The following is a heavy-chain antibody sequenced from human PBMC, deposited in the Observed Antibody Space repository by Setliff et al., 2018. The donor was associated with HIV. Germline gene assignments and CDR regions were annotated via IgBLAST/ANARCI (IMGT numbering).Heavy chain of an antibody. D-gene: IGHD3-9*01. CDR3: AKDHAGGGYHDILPPS. V-gene: IGHV3-7*03. CDR2: IKQDGSEK. CDR1: GFTLSNFW. J-gene: IGHJ3*01. Sequence: GGSLRLSCAASGFTLSNFWMTWVRQAPGKGLEWVANIKQDGSEKYYVDSVKGRFTISRDNAKNSLYLQMNSLRAEDTAIYYCAKDHAGGGYHDILPPSWGQGTMVTVSS.